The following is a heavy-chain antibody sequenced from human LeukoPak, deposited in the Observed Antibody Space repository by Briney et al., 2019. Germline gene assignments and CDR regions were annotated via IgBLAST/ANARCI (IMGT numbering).Heavy chain of an antibody. Sequence: GGSLRLPCAASGFTFSNFEMNWVRQAPGKGLEWVSYISSSGSTISYAGSVKGRFTISRDNAKNSLYLQMNSLRAEDTAVYYCTRAPPYNWNFDYWGQGTLVTVSS. CDR1: GFTFSNFE. J-gene: IGHJ4*02. CDR3: TRAPPYNWNFDY. V-gene: IGHV3-48*03. CDR2: ISSSGSTI. D-gene: IGHD1-20*01.